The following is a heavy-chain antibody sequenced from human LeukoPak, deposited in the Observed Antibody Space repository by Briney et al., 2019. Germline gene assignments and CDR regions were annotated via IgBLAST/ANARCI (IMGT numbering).Heavy chain of an antibody. J-gene: IGHJ4*02. D-gene: IGHD3-10*01. CDR3: ARLRWPRGGRSSFDY. V-gene: IGHV5-51*01. CDR2: VNPDDSDT. Sequence: GESLKISCKGSGYRFNNYWIAWGRQMPGKGLEWMGIVNPDDSDTIYSPSFQGQVTISADESITTAYLQWSSLKASDTAMYYCARLRWPRGGRSSFDYWGQGALVTVSS. CDR1: GYRFNNYW.